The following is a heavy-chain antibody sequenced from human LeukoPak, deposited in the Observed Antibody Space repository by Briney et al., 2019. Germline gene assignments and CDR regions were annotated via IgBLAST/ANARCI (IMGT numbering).Heavy chain of an antibody. D-gene: IGHD3-10*01. J-gene: IGHJ4*02. CDR3: ARSRGFDY. Sequence: PGGSLRLSCGASGXXFXSXTXXXVXXAXGXGLEWVSSISSTSSTIDYADSVKGRFTISRDNAKNSLYLQMNSLRDEDTAVYYCARSRGFDYWGQGTLVTVSS. V-gene: IGHV3-48*02. CDR1: GXXFXSXT. CDR2: ISSTSSTI.